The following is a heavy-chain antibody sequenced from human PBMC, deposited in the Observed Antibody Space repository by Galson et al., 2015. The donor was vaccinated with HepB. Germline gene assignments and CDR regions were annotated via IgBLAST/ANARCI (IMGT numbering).Heavy chain of an antibody. CDR1: GGSISSYY. V-gene: IGHV4-4*07. D-gene: IGHD2-15*01. J-gene: IGHJ6*02. Sequence: ETLSLTCTVSGGSISSYYWSWIRQPAGKGLEWIGRIYTSGSTNYNPSLKSRVTMSVDTSKNQFSLKLSSVTAADTAVYYCARYVVVVAATRATQDYYYGMDVWGQGTTVTVSS. CDR3: ARYVVVVAATRATQDYYYGMDV. CDR2: IYTSGST.